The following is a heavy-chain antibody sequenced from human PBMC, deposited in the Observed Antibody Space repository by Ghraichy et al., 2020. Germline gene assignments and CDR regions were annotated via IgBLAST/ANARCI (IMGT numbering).Heavy chain of an antibody. D-gene: IGHD3-3*01. Sequence: SQTLSLTCTVSGASVSSSSSYWGWIRQAPGKGLECIGSVYFTGSAYYNPSLKSRVSISVDMSKNQFSLKLRSVTAADTAVYYCARIYYEFWSGRREYYFDYWGQGTLVTVSS. V-gene: IGHV4-39*01. CDR3: ARIYYEFWSGRREYYFDY. CDR2: VYFTGSA. J-gene: IGHJ4*02. CDR1: GASVSSSSSY.